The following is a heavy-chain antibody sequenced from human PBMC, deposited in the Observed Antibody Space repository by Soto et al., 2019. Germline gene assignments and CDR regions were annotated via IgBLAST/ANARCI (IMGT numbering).Heavy chain of an antibody. V-gene: IGHV1-2*04. Sequence: GASVKVSCKASGYTFTSYGISWVRQAPGQGLEWMGWINPNSGGTNYAQKFQGWVTMTRDTSISTAYMELSRLRSDDTAVYYCARSPGSISVYYYYYGMDVWGQGTTVTVSS. CDR2: INPNSGGT. D-gene: IGHD3-3*01. CDR3: ARSPGSISVYYYYYGMDV. J-gene: IGHJ6*02. CDR1: GYTFTSYG.